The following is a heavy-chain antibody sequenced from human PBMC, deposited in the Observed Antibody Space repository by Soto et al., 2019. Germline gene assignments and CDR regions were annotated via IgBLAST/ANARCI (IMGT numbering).Heavy chain of an antibody. Sequence: QLQLQESGSGLVKPSQTLSLTCAVSGGSISSGGYSWSWIRQPPGKGLEWIGYIYHSGSTYYNPSLKSRVTISVDRSKNQFSLKLSSVTAADTAVYYCATLKNVEDNGGNNEPFDYWGQGTLVTVSS. CDR3: ATLKNVEDNGGNNEPFDY. CDR2: IYHSGST. V-gene: IGHV4-30-2*01. CDR1: GGSISSGGYS. D-gene: IGHD4-17*01. J-gene: IGHJ4*02.